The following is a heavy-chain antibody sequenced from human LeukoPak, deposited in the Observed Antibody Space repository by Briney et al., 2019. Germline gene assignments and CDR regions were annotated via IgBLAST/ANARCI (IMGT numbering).Heavy chain of an antibody. CDR1: GYTFTSYD. V-gene: IGHV1-8*01. D-gene: IGHD6-13*01. J-gene: IGHJ4*02. Sequence: GASVKVSCKASGYTFTSYDINWVRQATGQGLEWMGWMNPNSGNTGYAQKFQGRVTMTRNTSISTAYMELSSLRSEDTAVYYCARDNLAAAGFDYWGQGTLVTVSS. CDR2: MNPNSGNT. CDR3: ARDNLAAAGFDY.